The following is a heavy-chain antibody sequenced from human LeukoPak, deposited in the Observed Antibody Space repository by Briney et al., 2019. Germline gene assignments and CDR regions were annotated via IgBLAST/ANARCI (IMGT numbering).Heavy chain of an antibody. CDR2: ISGSGGST. CDR1: GFTFSSYA. V-gene: IGHV3-23*01. J-gene: IGHJ3*02. Sequence: QPGESLRLSCAASGFTFSSYAMSWVRLAPGKGLEWVSAISGSGGSTYYADSVKGRFTISRDNSKNTLYLQMNSLRAEDTAVYYCAKDISSITMVRGRGAFDIWGQGTMVTVSS. CDR3: AKDISSITMVRGRGAFDI. D-gene: IGHD3-10*01.